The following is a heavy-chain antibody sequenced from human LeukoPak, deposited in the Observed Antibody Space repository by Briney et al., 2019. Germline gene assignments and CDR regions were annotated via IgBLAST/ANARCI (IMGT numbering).Heavy chain of an antibody. Sequence: GGSLRLSCAASGFTFDDYAMHWGRQAPGKGLEWFSLITGDGIRTYYADSVKGRFTISRDNSKNSLYLHMNSLRTEDTALYYCAKEGPIAVAGYFDYWGQGTLVTVSS. CDR2: ITGDGIRT. D-gene: IGHD6-19*01. CDR1: GFTFDDYA. CDR3: AKEGPIAVAGYFDY. V-gene: IGHV3-43*02. J-gene: IGHJ4*02.